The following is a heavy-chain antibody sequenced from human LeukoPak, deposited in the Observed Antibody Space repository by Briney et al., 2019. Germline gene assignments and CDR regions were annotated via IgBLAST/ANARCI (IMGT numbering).Heavy chain of an antibody. Sequence: GGSLRLSCAASGFSFSSYWMHWVRQAPGKGLVWISRINSDGSTTNYADSVMGRFTISRDNSKDTLYLHMNSLRAEDTAVYYCAKDGGSLGEVRDWGQGTLVTVSS. J-gene: IGHJ4*02. CDR2: INSDGSTT. CDR1: GFSFSSYW. CDR3: AKDGGSLGEVRD. V-gene: IGHV3-74*01. D-gene: IGHD3-16*01.